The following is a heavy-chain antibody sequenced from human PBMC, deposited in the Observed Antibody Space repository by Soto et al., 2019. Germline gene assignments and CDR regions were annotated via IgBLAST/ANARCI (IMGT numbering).Heavy chain of an antibody. CDR2: IYYSGST. D-gene: IGHD1-7*01. J-gene: IGHJ6*03. CDR3: ARDRRIIGTTSYYYYMDV. CDR1: GGSVSSYY. V-gene: IGHV4-59*02. Sequence: PSETLSLTCTVSGGSVSSYYWSWIRQPPGKGLEWIGYIYYSGSTSYDPSLKSRVTMSVDTPKNQFSLKLSSVTAADTAVYYCARDRRIIGTTSYYYYMDVWGKGTTVTGSS.